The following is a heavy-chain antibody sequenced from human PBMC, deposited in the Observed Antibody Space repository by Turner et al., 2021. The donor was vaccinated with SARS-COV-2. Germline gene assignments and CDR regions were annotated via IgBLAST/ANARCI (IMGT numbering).Heavy chain of an antibody. CDR2: IWYDGSNK. CDR3: AREIVTVTPGMDV. Sequence: QVQLVESGGGVVQPGRSLRLSCAASGFTFSSYAMHWVRQAPVKGLEWVAVIWYDGSNKYYADSVKGRFTISRDNSKNTLYLQMISLRAEDTAVYYCAREIVTVTPGMDVWGQGTTVTVSS. D-gene: IGHD4-17*01. J-gene: IGHJ6*02. CDR1: GFTFSSYA. V-gene: IGHV3-30*04.